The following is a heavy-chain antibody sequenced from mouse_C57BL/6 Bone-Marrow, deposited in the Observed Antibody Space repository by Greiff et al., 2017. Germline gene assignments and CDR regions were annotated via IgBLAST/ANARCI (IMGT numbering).Heavy chain of an antibody. CDR2: IYPRSGNT. Sequence: VQLQQSGAELARPGASVKLSCKASGYTFTSYGISWVKQRTGQGLEWIGEIYPRSGNTYYNEKFKGKVTLPADKSSSTAYMELRSLTSEDSAVYFCARNGYDYAFAYWGQGTLVTVSA. CDR1: GYTFTSYG. J-gene: IGHJ3*01. CDR3: ARNGYDYAFAY. D-gene: IGHD2-4*01. V-gene: IGHV1-81*01.